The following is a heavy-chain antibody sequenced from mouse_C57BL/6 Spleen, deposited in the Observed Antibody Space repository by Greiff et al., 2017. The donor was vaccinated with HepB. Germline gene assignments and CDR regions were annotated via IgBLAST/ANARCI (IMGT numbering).Heavy chain of an antibody. CDR1: GFTFSSYA. CDR2: ISDGGSYT. Sequence: EVKLMESGGGLVKPGGSLKLSCAASGFTFSSYAMSWVRQTPEKRLEWVATISDGGSYTYYPDNVKGRFTISRDKAKNNLYLQMSHLKSEDTAMYYCARDRELFFDYWGQGTTLTVSS. D-gene: IGHD3-3*01. CDR3: ARDRELFFDY. J-gene: IGHJ2*01. V-gene: IGHV5-4*01.